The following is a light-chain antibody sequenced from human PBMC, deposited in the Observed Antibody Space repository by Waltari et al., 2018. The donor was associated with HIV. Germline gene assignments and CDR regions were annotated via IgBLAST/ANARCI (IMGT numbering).Light chain of an antibody. J-gene: IGKJ2*03. Sequence: PGGRATLSCRASQTVSNNYLAWYYQKPGQAPRLLIYGASTRATGIPDRFSGSGSGTDFTLTISRLEPEDFAVYYCQQYVTTLYSFGQGTKLEIK. CDR2: GAS. CDR1: QTVSNNY. V-gene: IGKV3-20*01. CDR3: QQYVTTLYS.